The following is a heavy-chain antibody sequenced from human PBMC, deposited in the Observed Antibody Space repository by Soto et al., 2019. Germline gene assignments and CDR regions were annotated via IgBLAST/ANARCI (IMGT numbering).Heavy chain of an antibody. CDR2: FRSRGGT. V-gene: IGHV4-59*08. D-gene: IGHD3-22*01. J-gene: IGHJ4*02. Sequence: SETLSLTCTVAGVAIGSYNLAWVRQPPGKGLEWIRYFRSRGGTSYSPSLKSRVAISADTSTKQFSLRLTSVTAADTAVYYCARMNYYDTSGYPFDYWGQGMMVTVS. CDR1: GVAIGSYN. CDR3: ARMNYYDTSGYPFDY.